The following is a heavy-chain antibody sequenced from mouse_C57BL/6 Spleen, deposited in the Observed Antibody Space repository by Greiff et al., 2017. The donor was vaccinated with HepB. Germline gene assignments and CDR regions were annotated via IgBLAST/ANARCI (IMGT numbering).Heavy chain of an antibody. Sequence: EVKLMESGGGLVKPGGSLKLSCAASGFTFSDYGMHWVRQAPEKGLEWVAYISSGSSTIYYADTVKGRFTISRDNAKNTLFLQMTSLRSEDTAMYYCARFDYEYYAMDYWGQGTSVTVSS. J-gene: IGHJ4*01. V-gene: IGHV5-17*01. D-gene: IGHD2-4*01. CDR3: ARFDYEYYAMDY. CDR2: ISSGSSTI. CDR1: GFTFSDYG.